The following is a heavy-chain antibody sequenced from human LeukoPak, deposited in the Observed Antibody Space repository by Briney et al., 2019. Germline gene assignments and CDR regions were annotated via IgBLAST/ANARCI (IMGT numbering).Heavy chain of an antibody. Sequence: GGSLRLSCAASGFTFSNAWMSWVRQAPGKGLEWAGRIKSKTDGGTTDYAAPVKGRFIISRDDSKNTLYLQMNSLKTEDTAVYYCTTEDIVLTVYAIWGQGTLVTVSS. CDR2: IKSKTDGGTT. CDR3: TTEDIVLTVYAI. V-gene: IGHV3-15*01. CDR1: GFTFSNAW. D-gene: IGHD2-8*01. J-gene: IGHJ4*02.